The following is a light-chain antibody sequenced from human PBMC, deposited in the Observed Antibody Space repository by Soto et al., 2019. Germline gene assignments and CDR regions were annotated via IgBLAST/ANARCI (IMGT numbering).Light chain of an antibody. CDR1: QSVSSNY. Sequence: EIVLTQSPGTLSLSPGKKATLSCRASQSVSSNYLAWYQQKPGQAPRLLIYAASSRATGIPDRFSGSGSGTDFTLIISSLEPEDFAVYYCQQYGSSGTFGQGTKVEIK. CDR2: AAS. J-gene: IGKJ1*01. CDR3: QQYGSSGT. V-gene: IGKV3-20*01.